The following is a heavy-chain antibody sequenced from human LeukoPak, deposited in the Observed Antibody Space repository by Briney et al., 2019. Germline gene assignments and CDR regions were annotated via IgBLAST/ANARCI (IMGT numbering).Heavy chain of an antibody. Sequence: PGGSLRLSCAASGFTFSSYGMHWVRQAPGKGLEWVAFIRYDGSNKYYADSVKGRFTISRDNSKNTLYLQMNSLRAEDTAVYYCAKWVGYCSGGSCYPMGPLDYWGQGTLVTVSS. V-gene: IGHV3-30*02. CDR3: AKWVGYCSGGSCYPMGPLDY. D-gene: IGHD2-15*01. CDR2: IRYDGSNK. J-gene: IGHJ4*02. CDR1: GFTFSSYG.